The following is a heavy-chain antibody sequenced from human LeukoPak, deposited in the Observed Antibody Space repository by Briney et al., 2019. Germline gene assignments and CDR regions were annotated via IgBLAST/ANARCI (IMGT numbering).Heavy chain of an antibody. CDR3: VEEEYGAGSYYKSAY. J-gene: IGHJ4*02. D-gene: IGHD3-10*01. Sequence: SEPLSLTCTVSSDPIERDALHWGRIPQSPGKGLEFLVSVHYIRSYSGTTYYNPSLESRVTVSTDRSKTLWSLKMTSVTAADTAVYYCVEEEYGAGSYYKSAYWGRGGMVAVSS. CDR2: VHYIRSYSGTT. V-gene: IGHV4-39*01. CDR1: SDPIERDALH.